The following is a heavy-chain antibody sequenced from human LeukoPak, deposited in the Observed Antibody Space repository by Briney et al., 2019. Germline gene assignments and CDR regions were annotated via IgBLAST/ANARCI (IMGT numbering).Heavy chain of an antibody. Sequence: GGSLRLSCAASGFTFSSYEMNWVRQAPGKGLEWVSYISSSGRTKYYADSVKGRFTISRDNAKNSLYLQMNSLRAEDTAVYYCARGKWEPLDYWGQGILVTVSS. CDR2: ISSSGRTK. CDR1: GFTFSSYE. V-gene: IGHV3-48*03. J-gene: IGHJ4*02. CDR3: ARGKWEPLDY. D-gene: IGHD1-26*01.